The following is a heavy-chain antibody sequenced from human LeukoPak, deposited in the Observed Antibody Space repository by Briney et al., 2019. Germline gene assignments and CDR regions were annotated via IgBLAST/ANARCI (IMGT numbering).Heavy chain of an antibody. J-gene: IGHJ3*02. V-gene: IGHV3-23*01. Sequence: RSGGSLRLSCAASGLTFSSHAMSWLRQAPGKGLEWVSGISNTGGDTHYADSVEGRFSITRDNSKGTLYLQMRSLRAEETALYYCARLPHSGWYSSRSFDMWGQGTMVTVSS. CDR2: ISNTGGDT. D-gene: IGHD6-19*01. CDR1: GLTFSSHA. CDR3: ARLPHSGWYSSRSFDM.